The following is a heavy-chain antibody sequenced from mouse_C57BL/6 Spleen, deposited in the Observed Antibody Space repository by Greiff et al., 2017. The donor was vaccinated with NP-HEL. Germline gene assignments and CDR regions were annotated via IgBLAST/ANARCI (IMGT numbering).Heavy chain of an antibody. Sequence: VQLQQPGAELVKPGASVKLSCKASGYTFTSYWMQWVKQRPGQGLEWIGEIDPSDSYTNYNQKFKGKATLTVDTSSSTAYMQLSSLTSEDSAVYYCARMKGSFYDALGLDYWGQGTSVTVSS. CDR1: GYTFTSYW. V-gene: IGHV1-50*01. CDR2: IDPSDSYT. D-gene: IGHD2-12*01. J-gene: IGHJ4*01. CDR3: ARMKGSFYDALGLDY.